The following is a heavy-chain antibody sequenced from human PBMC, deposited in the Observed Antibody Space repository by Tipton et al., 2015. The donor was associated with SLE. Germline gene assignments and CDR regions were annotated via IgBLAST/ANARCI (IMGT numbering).Heavy chain of an antibody. CDR1: GDSVSSNSVG. Sequence: GLVKPSQTLSVTCAISGDSVSSNSVGWHWIRQSPSRGLEWLGRTYYRSKWYSDYAVSVKSRMTINPDTSKNQFSLQLNSVTPEDTAVYYCARGKVVTSGGDCFFFWGQGTLVTVSS. V-gene: IGHV6-1*01. CDR2: TYYRSKWYS. D-gene: IGHD2-21*01. CDR3: ARGKVVTSGGDCFFF. J-gene: IGHJ4*02.